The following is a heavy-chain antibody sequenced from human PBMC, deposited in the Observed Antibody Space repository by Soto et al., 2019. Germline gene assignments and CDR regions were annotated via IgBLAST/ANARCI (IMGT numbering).Heavy chain of an antibody. CDR2: INAGNGNT. J-gene: IGHJ4*02. V-gene: IGHV1-3*01. Sequence: QVQLVQSGAEVKKPGASVKVSCKASGYTFTSYAMHWVRQAPGPRLEWMGWINAGNGNTKYSQKFQGRVTITRDTAASTAYMELSSLRSEDTAVYYCAIGPGGPDGPGDYWGQGTLVTVSS. CDR1: GYTFTSYA. CDR3: AIGPGGPDGPGDY. D-gene: IGHD2-15*01.